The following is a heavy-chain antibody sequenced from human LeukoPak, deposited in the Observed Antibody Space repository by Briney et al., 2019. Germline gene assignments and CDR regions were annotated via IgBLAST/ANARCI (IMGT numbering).Heavy chain of an antibody. CDR2: ISWNSGSI. D-gene: IGHD6-13*01. CDR1: GFTFDDYA. CDR3: AKDIHIVAAAGTGYFDY. Sequence: GGSLRLSCAASGFTFDDYAMHWVRQAPGKGLEWVSGISWNSGSIGYADSVKGRFTISRDNAKNSLYLQMNSLRAEDTALYYCAKDIHIVAAAGTGYFDYWGQGTLVTVSS. J-gene: IGHJ4*02. V-gene: IGHV3-9*01.